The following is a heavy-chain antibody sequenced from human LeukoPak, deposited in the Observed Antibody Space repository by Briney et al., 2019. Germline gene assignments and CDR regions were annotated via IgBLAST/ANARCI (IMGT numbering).Heavy chain of an antibody. J-gene: IGHJ4*02. V-gene: IGHV3-23*01. CDR3: AKDQGGITMIVVVITGGYFDY. Sequence: GGSPRLSCAASGFTFSSYAMSWVRQAPGKGLEWVSAISGSGGSTYYADSVKGRFTISRDNSKNTLYLQMNSLRAEDTAVYYCAKDQGGITMIVVVITGGYFDYWGQGTLVTVSS. D-gene: IGHD3-22*01. CDR1: GFTFSSYA. CDR2: ISGSGGST.